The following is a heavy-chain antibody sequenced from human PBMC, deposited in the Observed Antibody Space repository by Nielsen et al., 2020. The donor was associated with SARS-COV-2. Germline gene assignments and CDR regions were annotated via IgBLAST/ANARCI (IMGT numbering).Heavy chain of an antibody. V-gene: IGHV3-30*03. Sequence: GESLKISCAASGFRFSSYGMHWVRQAPGKGLEWVAVKSYDGSNKYYADSVKGRFTISRENAKNSLYLQMNSLRAGDTAVYYCARGKGIYYYYMDVWGKGTTVTVSS. J-gene: IGHJ6*03. CDR3: ARGKGIYYYYMDV. CDR2: KSYDGSNK. CDR1: GFRFSSYG.